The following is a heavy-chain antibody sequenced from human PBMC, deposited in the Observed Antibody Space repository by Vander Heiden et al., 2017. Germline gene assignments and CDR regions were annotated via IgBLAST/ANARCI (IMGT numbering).Heavy chain of an antibody. J-gene: IGHJ4*02. CDR1: GSTLSRYA. CDR2: ISGTGNTA. CDR3: AKDPYSYGYDIVTYFDC. Sequence: EVKLLESGGGLVQPGGSLSLSCVGSGSTLSRYAMSWVRQTPAKGLEWVAAISGTGNTANYADSVKGRFTISRDNSKNMLFLDMNSLRAEDTGVYFCAKDPYSYGYDIVTYFDCWGQGTQVTVSS. D-gene: IGHD5-12*01. V-gene: IGHV3-23*01.